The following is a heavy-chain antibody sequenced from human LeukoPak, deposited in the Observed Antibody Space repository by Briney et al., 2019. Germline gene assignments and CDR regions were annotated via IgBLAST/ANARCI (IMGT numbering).Heavy chain of an antibody. V-gene: IGHV3-13*01. D-gene: IGHD6-13*01. CDR3: ASSPAYSSSWYAIDN. Sequence: GGSLRLSCAASGFTFSNYDMHWVRQAAGKGLECVSGIGTAGDTYYPASVKGRFTISRENAKSSLYLQINSLSAGDTAVYYCASSPAYSSSWYAIDNWGQGTLVTVSS. CDR2: IGTAGDT. J-gene: IGHJ4*02. CDR1: GFTFSNYD.